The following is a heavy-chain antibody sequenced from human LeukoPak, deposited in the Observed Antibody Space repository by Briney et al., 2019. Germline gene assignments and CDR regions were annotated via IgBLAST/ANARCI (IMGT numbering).Heavy chain of an antibody. D-gene: IGHD1-26*01. CDR1: GGSISSYY. J-gene: IGHJ3*02. CDR3: ARGSYYAHDAFDI. CDR2: IYYSGST. Sequence: SETLSLTCTVSGGSISSYYWSWIGQPPGEGLEWIGYIYYSGSTNYNPSLKSRVTISVDTSKNQFSLKLSSVTAADTAVYYCARGSYYAHDAFDIWGQGTMVTVSS. V-gene: IGHV4-59*01.